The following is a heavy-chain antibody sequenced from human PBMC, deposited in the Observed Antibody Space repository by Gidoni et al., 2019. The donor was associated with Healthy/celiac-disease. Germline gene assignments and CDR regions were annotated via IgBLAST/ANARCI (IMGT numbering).Heavy chain of an antibody. V-gene: IGHV2-70*04. CDR3: ARGSSSFGYYFDY. CDR2: IVWDDDK. D-gene: IGHD6-6*01. Sequence: QVTLKESGPALVKPTQTLTLACTFSGFSLSTSGLRVSWIRQPPGKALEWLARIVWDDDKFYSTSLKTRLTISKDTSKNQVVLTMTNMYPVDTATYYCARGSSSFGYYFDYWGQGTLVTVSS. J-gene: IGHJ4*02. CDR1: GFSLSTSGLR.